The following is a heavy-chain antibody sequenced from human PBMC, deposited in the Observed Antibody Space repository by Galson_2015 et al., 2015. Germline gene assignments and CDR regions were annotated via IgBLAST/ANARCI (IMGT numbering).Heavy chain of an antibody. CDR3: ARGPTISVGGTYFDF. CDR1: GYSITSGYY. D-gene: IGHD6-19*01. V-gene: IGHV4-38-2*01. CDR2: ISHRGST. Sequence: ETLSLTCAVSGYSITSGYYWAWIRQPPGKGLEWIGTISHRGSTYYNPSLKSRVTISVDTSKNQFSLRLTSVTAADTAVYYCARGPTISVGGTYFDFWGQGTLVSVSS. J-gene: IGHJ4*02.